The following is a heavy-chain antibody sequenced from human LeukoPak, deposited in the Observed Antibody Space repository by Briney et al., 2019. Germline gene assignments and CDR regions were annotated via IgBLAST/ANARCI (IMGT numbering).Heavy chain of an antibody. J-gene: IGHJ4*02. V-gene: IGHV4-59*01. CDR2: IYYSGST. D-gene: IGHD2-2*01. CDR3: ARVMWDIVLVPAAMRGYDEWYYFDY. Sequence: PSETLSLTCTVSGGSISSYYWSWIRQPPGKGLEWIGYIYYSGSTNYNPSLKSRVTISVDTSKNQFSLKLSSVTAADTAVYYCARVMWDIVLVPAAMRGYDEWYYFDYWGQGTLVTVSS. CDR1: GGSISSYY.